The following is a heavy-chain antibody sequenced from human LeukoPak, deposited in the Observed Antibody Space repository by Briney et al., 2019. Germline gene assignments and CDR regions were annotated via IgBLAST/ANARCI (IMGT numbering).Heavy chain of an antibody. CDR3: ARYSLLGNYYYYYYMDV. J-gene: IGHJ6*03. Sequence: ASVKVPCKASGYTFTSYDINWVRQATGQGLEWMGWMNPNSGNTGYAQKFQGRVTMTRNTSISTAYMELSSLRSEDTAVYYCARYSLLGNYYYYYYMDVWGKGTTVTVSS. V-gene: IGHV1-8*01. D-gene: IGHD1-26*01. CDR2: MNPNSGNT. CDR1: GYTFTSYD.